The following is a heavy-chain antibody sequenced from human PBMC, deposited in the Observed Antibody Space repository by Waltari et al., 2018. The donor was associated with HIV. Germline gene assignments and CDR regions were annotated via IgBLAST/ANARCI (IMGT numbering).Heavy chain of an antibody. CDR1: GFEFRPYS. Sequence: VYLVESGGGVVTTGGSIRLTCEASGFEFRPYSFTWVRQSPARGLEWVASIRRASNEKHYVDSWRGRFVISRDDSESSVYLQMDSLREEDTATYFCVRDDPGYGPIDYWGQGTLVTV. J-gene: IGHJ4*01. CDR2: IRRASNEK. V-gene: IGHV3-21*04. CDR3: VRDDPGYGPIDY. D-gene: IGHD3-10*01.